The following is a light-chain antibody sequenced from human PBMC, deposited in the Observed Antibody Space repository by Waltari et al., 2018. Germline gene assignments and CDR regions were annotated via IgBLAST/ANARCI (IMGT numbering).Light chain of an antibody. CDR2: GNF. Sequence: QSELTQPPSVSGAPGQRVTISCTGSSSNIGAGYDLHWYKQLPGTAPKRLIYGNFNRPSGVPDRFSGSKSGTSASLAITGLQAEDEADYYCQSFDSSLTRYVFGTGTKVTVL. V-gene: IGLV1-40*01. J-gene: IGLJ1*01. CDR1: SSNIGAGYD. CDR3: QSFDSSLTRYV.